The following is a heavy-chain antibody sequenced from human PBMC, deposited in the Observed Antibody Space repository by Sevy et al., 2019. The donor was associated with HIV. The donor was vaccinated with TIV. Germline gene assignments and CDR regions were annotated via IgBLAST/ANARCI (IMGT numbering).Heavy chain of an antibody. Sequence: SETLSLTCAVYGGSFSGYYWSWIRQPPGKGLEWIGEINHSGSTNYNPSLKSRVTISVDTSKNQFSLKLSSVTAADTAVYYCAGVVLYYDYVWGSYRYPPGRFDPWGQGTLVTVSS. V-gene: IGHV4-34*01. J-gene: IGHJ5*02. CDR2: INHSGST. CDR1: GGSFSGYY. CDR3: AGVVLYYDYVWGSYRYPPGRFDP. D-gene: IGHD3-16*02.